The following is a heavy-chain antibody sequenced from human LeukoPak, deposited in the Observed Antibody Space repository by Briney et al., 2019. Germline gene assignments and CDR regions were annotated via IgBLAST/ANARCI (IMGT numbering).Heavy chain of an antibody. CDR1: GFTVSSNY. V-gene: IGHV3-66*01. J-gene: IGHJ4*02. D-gene: IGHD6-13*01. Sequence: TGGSLRLSCAASGFTVSSNYMSWVRQAPGKGLEWVSVIYSGGSTYYADSVKGRFTISRDNSKNTLYLQMNSLRAEDTAVYYCAKDYSSSWDVFDYWGQGTLVTVSS. CDR2: IYSGGST. CDR3: AKDYSSSWDVFDY.